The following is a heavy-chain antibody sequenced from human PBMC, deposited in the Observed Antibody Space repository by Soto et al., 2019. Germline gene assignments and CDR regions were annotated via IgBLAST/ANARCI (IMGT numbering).Heavy chain of an antibody. D-gene: IGHD3-3*01. CDR1: GGSISSSSYY. J-gene: IGHJ3*02. CDR3: ARQGTYYDFWSGYGAFDI. V-gene: IGHV4-39*01. CDR2: IYYSGST. Sequence: QLQLQESGPGLVKPSETLSLTCTVSGGSISSSSYYWGWIRQPPGKGLEWIGSIYYSGSTYYNPSLKSRVTISVDTSKNQFSLKLSSVTAADTAVYYCARQGTYYDFWSGYGAFDIWGQGTMVTVSS.